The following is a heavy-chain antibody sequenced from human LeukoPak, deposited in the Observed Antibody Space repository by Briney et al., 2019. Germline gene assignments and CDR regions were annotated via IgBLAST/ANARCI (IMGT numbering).Heavy chain of an antibody. Sequence: GRSLSLSCAASGFPFSASAMTWVRQAPGKGLEWVSHILSTGTTYYADSMRGRFTISRDNSKNTLYLLMTSLRADDTAVYYCATVKYDYGDPVGWFDPWGQGTLVTVSS. CDR3: ATVKYDYGDPVGWFDP. CDR2: ILSTGTT. CDR1: GFPFSASA. J-gene: IGHJ5*02. D-gene: IGHD4-17*01. V-gene: IGHV3-23*01.